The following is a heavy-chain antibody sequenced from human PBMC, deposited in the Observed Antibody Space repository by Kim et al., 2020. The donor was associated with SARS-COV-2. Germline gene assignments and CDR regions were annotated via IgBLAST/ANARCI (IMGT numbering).Heavy chain of an antibody. Sequence: STYSNPSLKSRVTISVDTSKNQFSLKLSSVTAADTAVYYCASDFMVRGLHWGQGTLVTVSS. D-gene: IGHD3-10*01. CDR3: ASDFMVRGLH. V-gene: IGHV4-39*01. CDR2: ST. J-gene: IGHJ4*02.